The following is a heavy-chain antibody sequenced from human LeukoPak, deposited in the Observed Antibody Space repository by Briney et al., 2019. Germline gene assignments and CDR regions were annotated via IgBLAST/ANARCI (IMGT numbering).Heavy chain of an antibody. CDR2: ISSSSSYI. D-gene: IGHD2-2*01. CDR1: GFTFSSYS. Sequence: GGSLRLSCAASGFTFSSYSMNWVRQAPGKGLEWVSSISSSSSYIYYADSVKGRFTISRDNAKNSLYLQMNSLRAADTAVYYCARILFYCSSTSCSAAFDIWGQGTMVTVSS. J-gene: IGHJ3*02. CDR3: ARILFYCSSTSCSAAFDI. V-gene: IGHV3-21*04.